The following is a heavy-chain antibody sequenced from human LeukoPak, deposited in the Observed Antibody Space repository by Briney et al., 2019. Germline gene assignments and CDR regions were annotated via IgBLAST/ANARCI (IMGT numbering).Heavy chain of an antibody. CDR1: GGAFSGYD. CDR2: INHSGGT. J-gene: IGHJ6*04. V-gene: IGHV4-34*01. CDR3: ARTHYYGSGSYYHLRYYYGMDV. D-gene: IGHD3-10*01. Sequence: AETLTLTCAVYGGAFSGYDWSWIRQPPGKGLEWIGEINHSGGTNYNPSLKSRVTISVDTSKNQFSLKLRSVTAADTAVYYCARTHYYGSGSYYHLRYYYGMDVWGKGTTVSVSS.